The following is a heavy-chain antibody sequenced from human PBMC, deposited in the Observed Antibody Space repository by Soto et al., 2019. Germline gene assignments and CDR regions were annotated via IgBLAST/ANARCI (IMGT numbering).Heavy chain of an antibody. CDR2: IKPDGSDK. CDR1: GFTFSSYW. D-gene: IGHD6-19*01. V-gene: IGHV3-7*03. CDR3: AKDLWIEGSGWPLFDC. J-gene: IGHJ4*02. Sequence: PGGSLRLSCAASGFTFSSYWMTWVRQAPGKGLEFLATIKPDGSDKYYVDSVRGRFTISRDNAKNSLSLQMNSLRAEDTAVYYCAKDLWIEGSGWPLFDCWGQGTLVTVSS.